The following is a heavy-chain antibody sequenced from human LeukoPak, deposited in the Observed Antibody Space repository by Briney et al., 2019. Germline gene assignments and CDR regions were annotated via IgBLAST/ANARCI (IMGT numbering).Heavy chain of an antibody. CDR3: AKLVAARDFDY. Sequence: PGGSLRLSCAASGFTVSSNYMSWVRQAPGKGLEWVAVISYDGSNKYYADSVKGRFTISRDNSKNTLYLQMNSLRAEDTAVYYCAKLVAARDFDYWGQGTLVTVSS. D-gene: IGHD6-6*01. CDR1: GFTVSSNY. V-gene: IGHV3-30*18. J-gene: IGHJ4*02. CDR2: ISYDGSNK.